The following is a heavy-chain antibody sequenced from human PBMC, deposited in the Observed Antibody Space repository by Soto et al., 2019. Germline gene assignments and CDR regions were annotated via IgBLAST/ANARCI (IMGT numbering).Heavy chain of an antibody. V-gene: IGHV3-30-3*01. D-gene: IGHD6-19*01. CDR1: GFTFSSYA. CDR2: ISYDGSNK. J-gene: IGHJ4*02. Sequence: QVQLVESGGGVVQPGRSLRLSCAASGFTFSSYAMHWVRQAPGKGLEWVAVISYDGSNKYYADSVKGRFTISRDNAKNSLYLQMNSLRAEDTALYYCAKAPVAVAGPRSYYFDYWGQGTLVTVSS. CDR3: AKAPVAVAGPRSYYFDY.